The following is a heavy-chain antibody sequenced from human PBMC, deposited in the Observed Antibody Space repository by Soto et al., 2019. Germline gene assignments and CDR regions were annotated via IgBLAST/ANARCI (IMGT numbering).Heavy chain of an antibody. Sequence: EVQLLESGGGLVQPGGSLRLSCAASGFTFSSYAMSWVRQAPGKGLEWVSRVTGSGSTYYADSAKGRFTISRDNSKNTLYLQMNSLRAEDTAVYYCATRKDFFDYWGQGTLVTVSS. CDR3: ATRKDFFDY. CDR2: VTGSGST. J-gene: IGHJ4*02. CDR1: GFTFSSYA. V-gene: IGHV3-23*01.